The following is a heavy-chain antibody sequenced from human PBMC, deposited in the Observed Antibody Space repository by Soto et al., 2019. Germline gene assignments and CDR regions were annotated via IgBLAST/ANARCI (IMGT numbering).Heavy chain of an antibody. CDR2: IYDSGSS. J-gene: IGHJ6*02. Sequence: SETLSLTCTVSGGSVSSGDYFWSWIRQPPGKGLEWIGYIYDSGSSYYNPSLKSRVTMSVDTSKNQFSLKLRSVTAADTGMYYCARELRYYYGSENYYYYGMDVWGQGTTVTVSS. V-gene: IGHV4-30-4*01. CDR1: GGSVSSGDYF. CDR3: ARELRYYYGSENYYYYGMDV. D-gene: IGHD3-10*01.